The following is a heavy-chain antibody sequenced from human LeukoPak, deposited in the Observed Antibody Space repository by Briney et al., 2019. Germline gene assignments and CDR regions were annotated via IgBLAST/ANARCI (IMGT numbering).Heavy chain of an antibody. CDR3: ARDRAGHYYDSSGYYYPYWYFDL. D-gene: IGHD3-22*01. V-gene: IGHV1-18*01. CDR2: ISAYNGNT. CDR1: GYTFTSYG. Sequence: GASVEVSCKASGYTFTSYGISWVRQAPGQGLEWMGWISAYNGNTNYAQKLQGRVTMTTDTSTSTAYMELRSLRSDDTAVYYCARDRAGHYYDSSGYYYPYWYFDLWGRGTLVTVSS. J-gene: IGHJ2*01.